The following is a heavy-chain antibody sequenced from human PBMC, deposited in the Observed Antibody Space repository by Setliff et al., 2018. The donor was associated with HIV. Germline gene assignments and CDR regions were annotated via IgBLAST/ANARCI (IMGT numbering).Heavy chain of an antibody. J-gene: IGHJ4*02. D-gene: IGHD3-10*01. V-gene: IGHV1-2*06. CDR2: INPNSGGT. CDR3: ATRAGVEY. CDR1: GYTFTTYF. Sequence: ASVKVSCKASGYTFTTYFMHWVRQAPGQGLEWMGRINPNSGGTNYAQQFQGRVTMTRDTSIATAYMELSRLKSDDTAVYYCATRAGVEYWGQGTLVTVSS.